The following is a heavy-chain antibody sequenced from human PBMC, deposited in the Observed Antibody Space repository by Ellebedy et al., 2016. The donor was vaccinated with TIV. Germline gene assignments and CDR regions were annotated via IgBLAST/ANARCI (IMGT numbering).Heavy chain of an antibody. CDR3: ASSRYHYSLGKTIFAY. J-gene: IGHJ4*02. V-gene: IGHV3-23*01. D-gene: IGHD3-10*01. CDR1: GFTFSSYA. Sequence: GESLKISCAASGFTFSSYAMSWVRQAPGKGLEWVSGINANGVSIAYADSVKGRFTISRDNSKDTLFLQMNSLIAEDKAFYYCASSRYHYSLGKTIFAYWGQGALVTVSS. CDR2: INANGVSI.